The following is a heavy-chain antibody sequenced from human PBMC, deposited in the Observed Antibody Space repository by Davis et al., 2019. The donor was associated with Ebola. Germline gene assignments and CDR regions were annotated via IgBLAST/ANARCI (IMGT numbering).Heavy chain of an antibody. V-gene: IGHV1-18*01. J-gene: IGHJ6*02. Sequence: ASVKVSCKASGGTFSSYAISWVRQAPGQGLEWMGWISAYNGNTDYAQKLQGRVTMTTDTSTSTAYMELRSLRSDDTAVYYCARDGALWSLYYYGMDVWGQGTTVTVSS. CDR2: ISAYNGNT. CDR1: GGTFSSYA. D-gene: IGHD3-10*01. CDR3: ARDGALWSLYYYGMDV.